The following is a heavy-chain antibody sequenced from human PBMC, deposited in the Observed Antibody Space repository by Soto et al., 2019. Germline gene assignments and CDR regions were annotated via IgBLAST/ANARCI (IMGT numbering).Heavy chain of an antibody. Sequence: GGSLRLSCAASGFTFSSYSMNWVRQAPGKGLEWVSYISSSSSTIYYADSVKGRFTISRDNAKNSLYLQMNSLRDEDTAVYYCARGYDSSGYYHNWFDPWGQGTLVTVSS. CDR1: GFTFSSYS. CDR2: ISSSSSTI. J-gene: IGHJ5*02. D-gene: IGHD3-22*01. V-gene: IGHV3-48*02. CDR3: ARGYDSSGYYHNWFDP.